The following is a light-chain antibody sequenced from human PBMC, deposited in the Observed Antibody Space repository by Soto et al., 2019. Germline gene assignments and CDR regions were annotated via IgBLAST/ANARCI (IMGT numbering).Light chain of an antibody. CDR3: QQYYSLPLT. J-gene: IGKJ4*01. CDR2: GAS. V-gene: IGKV3-15*01. Sequence: ETVMTQSPATQSVSPGDGATLSCRASQSVSSDLAWYQQKPGQAPRLLIYGASSRATGIPARFSGSGSGTQFTLTISSLQSEDVAVYYCQQYYSLPLTFGGGTKVEIK. CDR1: QSVSSD.